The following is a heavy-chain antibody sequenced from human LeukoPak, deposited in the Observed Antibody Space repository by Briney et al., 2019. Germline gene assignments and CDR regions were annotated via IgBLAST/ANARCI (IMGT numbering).Heavy chain of an antibody. CDR1: GGSISSSSYY. CDR3: ARLEAFGELSKDWFDP. D-gene: IGHD3-10*01. CDR2: IYYSGST. J-gene: IGHJ5*02. Sequence: PSETLSLTCTVSGGSISSSSYYWGWIRQPPGKGLEWIGSIYYSGSTYYNPSLKSRVTISVDTSKNQFSLKLSSVTAADTAVYYCARLEAFGELSKDWFDPWGQGTLVTVSS. V-gene: IGHV4-39*07.